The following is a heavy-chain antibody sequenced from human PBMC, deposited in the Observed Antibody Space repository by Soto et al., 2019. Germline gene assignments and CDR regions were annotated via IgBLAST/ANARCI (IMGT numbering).Heavy chain of an antibody. V-gene: IGHV3-21*01. J-gene: IGHJ6*02. CDR1: GFTFSSYS. Sequence: EVQLVESGGGLVKPGGSLRLSCAASGFTFSSYSMNWFRQAPGKGLEWVSSISSSSSYIYYADSVKGRFTISRDNAKNSLYLQMNSLRAEDTTVYYCARDNNWNYYFYGMDVWGQGTTVTVSS. D-gene: IGHD1-20*01. CDR2: ISSSSSYI. CDR3: ARDNNWNYYFYGMDV.